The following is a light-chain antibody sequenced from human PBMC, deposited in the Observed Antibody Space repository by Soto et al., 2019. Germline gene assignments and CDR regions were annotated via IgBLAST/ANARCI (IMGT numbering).Light chain of an antibody. CDR3: SSYAGSNKLGV. Sequence: QSALPQPPSASGSPGQSVTISCTGTSSDVGGYNYVSWYQQHPGKAPKLMIYEVSKRPSGVPDRFSGSKSGNTASLTVSGLQAEDEADYYCSSYAGSNKLGVFGTGTKVTVL. J-gene: IGLJ1*01. V-gene: IGLV2-8*01. CDR2: EVS. CDR1: SSDVGGYNY.